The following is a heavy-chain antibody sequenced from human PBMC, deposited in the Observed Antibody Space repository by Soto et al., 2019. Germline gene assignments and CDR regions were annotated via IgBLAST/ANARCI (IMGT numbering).Heavy chain of an antibody. D-gene: IGHD2-2*01. CDR2: IKSKTDGGTT. J-gene: IGHJ4*02. V-gene: IGHV3-15*01. CDR3: TTVLGFVVPAANNNG. Sequence: EVQLVESGGGLVKPGGSLRLSCAASGFTFSNAWMSWVRQAPGKGLEWVGRIKSKTDGGTTDYAAPVKGRFTISRDDSKNTLYLQMNSLKTEDTAVYYCTTVLGFVVPAANNNGWGQGTLVTVSS. CDR1: GFTFSNAW.